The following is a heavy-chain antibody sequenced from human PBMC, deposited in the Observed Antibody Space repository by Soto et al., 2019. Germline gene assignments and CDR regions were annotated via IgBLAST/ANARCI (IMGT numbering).Heavy chain of an antibody. J-gene: IGHJ4*02. CDR3: ARGPGGPDGPGDY. Sequence: QVQLVQSGAEVKKPGASVKVSCKASGYTFTSYAMHWVRQAPGHRLEWMGWINAGNGNTKYSQKFQGRVTITRDTSASTAYRELSSLRSEDTAVYDCARGPGGPDGPGDYWGQGTLVTVSS. V-gene: IGHV1-3*01. CDR2: INAGNGNT. D-gene: IGHD2-15*01. CDR1: GYTFTSYA.